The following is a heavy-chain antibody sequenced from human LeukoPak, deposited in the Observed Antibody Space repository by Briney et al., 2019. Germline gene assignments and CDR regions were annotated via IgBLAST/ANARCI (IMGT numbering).Heavy chain of an antibody. V-gene: IGHV5-51*01. Sequence: KLGESLKISCKGSGYRFPSYWSACVRHMPGKGLDCMGIIYPGDSDTRYTPSFQGHFTISADKSISTAYLQWSSLKASDTANCAGLDLKGVGESNDNGFDPWGQGTLVTVSS. CDR2: IYPGDSDT. J-gene: IGHJ5*02. D-gene: IGHD3-10*01. CDR3: LDLKGVGESNDNGFDP. CDR1: GYRFPSYW.